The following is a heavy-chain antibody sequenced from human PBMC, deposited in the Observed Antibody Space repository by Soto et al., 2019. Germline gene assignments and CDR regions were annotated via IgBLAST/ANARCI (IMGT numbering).Heavy chain of an antibody. D-gene: IGHD6-13*01. V-gene: IGHV3-15*07. CDR3: TTGAYSSSWPFDY. CDR1: GFTFSNAW. CDR2: IKSKTDGGTT. Sequence: KPGGSLRLSCAASGFTFSNAWMNWVRQAPGKGLEWVGRIKSKTDGGTTDYAAPVKGRFTISRDDSKNTLYLQMNSLKTEDTAVYYCTTGAYSSSWPFDYWGQGTLVTVSS. J-gene: IGHJ4*02.